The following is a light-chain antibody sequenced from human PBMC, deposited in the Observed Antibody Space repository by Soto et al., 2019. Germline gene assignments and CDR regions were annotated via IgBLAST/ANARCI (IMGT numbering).Light chain of an antibody. J-gene: IGKJ4*01. V-gene: IGKV1-12*01. CDR1: QAISSW. Sequence: DIQMTQSPSSVSAFVGDRVTITCRASQAISSWLAWYQQKPGKAPTVLIYAASTLQSGVPSRFSGSGSGTDVTLTISSLQPEDFATYFCQQPNSFPLTFGGGTKVEIK. CDR2: AAS. CDR3: QQPNSFPLT.